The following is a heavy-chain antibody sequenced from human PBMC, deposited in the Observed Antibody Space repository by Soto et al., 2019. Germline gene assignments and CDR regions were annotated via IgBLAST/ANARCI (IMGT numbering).Heavy chain of an antibody. Sequence: SETLSLTCTVSGGSISNYYWNWIRQSPGKRLEWIGYIYSSGSTHYNPSLQNRVTISIDTSKNQVSLKVNSVTAADTAVYYCARDHPHSYGVYYFDYWGQGTPVTVSS. V-gene: IGHV4-59*01. CDR1: GGSISNYY. D-gene: IGHD5-18*01. CDR3: ARDHPHSYGVYYFDY. J-gene: IGHJ4*02. CDR2: IYSSGST.